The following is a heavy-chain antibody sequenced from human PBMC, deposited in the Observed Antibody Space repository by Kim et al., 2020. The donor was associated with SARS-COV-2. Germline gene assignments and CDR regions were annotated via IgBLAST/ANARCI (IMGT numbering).Heavy chain of an antibody. D-gene: IGHD6-19*01. V-gene: IGHV3-11*04. J-gene: IGHJ6*02. CDR2: ISSSGSTI. Sequence: GGSLRLSCAASGFTFSDYYMSWIHQAPGKGLEWVSYISSSGSTIYYADSVKGRFTISRDNAKNSLYLQMNSLRAEDTAVYYCARDSLLVAGTEYYYYGMDVWGQGTTVTVSS. CDR3: ARDSLLVAGTEYYYYGMDV. CDR1: GFTFSDYY.